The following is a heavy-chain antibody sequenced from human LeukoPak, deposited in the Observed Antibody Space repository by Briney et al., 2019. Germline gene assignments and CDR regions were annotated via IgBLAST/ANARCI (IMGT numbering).Heavy chain of an antibody. J-gene: IGHJ4*02. D-gene: IGHD2-8*01. V-gene: IGHV3-7*01. CDR1: GFTFSSYW. CDR2: IKQDGSEK. Sequence: PGGSLRLSCAASGFTFSSYWMSWVRQAPGKGLEWVANIKQDGSEKYYVDSVKGRFTISRDNAKNSLYLQMNSLRAEDTAVYYCARWGSEMVPWGFDYWGQGTLVTVSS. CDR3: ARWGSEMVPWGFDY.